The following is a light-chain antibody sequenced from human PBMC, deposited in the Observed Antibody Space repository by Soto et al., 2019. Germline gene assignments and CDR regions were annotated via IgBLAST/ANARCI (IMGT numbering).Light chain of an antibody. CDR1: SSDVGAYNY. V-gene: IGLV2-14*03. J-gene: IGLJ3*02. Sequence: QSALTQPASVSGSPGQSITLSCTGTSSDVGAYNYVSWYQQHPGKAPKLMIYNVNNRPSGVSDRFFGSKSGTTASLTISGLQAEDEADYYCSSYTTINTVVFGGGTK. CDR2: NVN. CDR3: SSYTTINTVV.